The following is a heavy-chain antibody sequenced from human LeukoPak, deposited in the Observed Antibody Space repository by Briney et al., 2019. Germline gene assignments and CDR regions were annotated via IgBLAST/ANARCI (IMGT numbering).Heavy chain of an antibody. J-gene: IGHJ6*03. Sequence: ASVTVSCKASGDIFNSYSISWVRQAPGQGLEWMGGIIPIFGSANYAQPFQGRVTITTDQSTSTAYMELSSLSSEDTAVYYCARVGRSRGSLPNSYYYMDVWGKGTTVTLSS. CDR1: GDIFNSYS. V-gene: IGHV1-69*05. CDR2: IIPIFGSA. D-gene: IGHD1-26*01. CDR3: ARVGRSRGSLPNSYYYMDV.